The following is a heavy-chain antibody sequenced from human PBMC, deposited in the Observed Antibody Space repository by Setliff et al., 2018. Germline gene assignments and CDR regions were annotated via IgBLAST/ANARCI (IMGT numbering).Heavy chain of an antibody. CDR3: AREQWLDPPGYYYMDV. CDR2: ISYIGNT. D-gene: IGHD6-19*01. V-gene: IGHV4-61*01. CDR1: GASVRSGPYY. J-gene: IGHJ6*03. Sequence: SETLSLTCTVSGASVRSGPYYWSWIRQPPGKGLEWIGFISYIGNTNYNPSLKSRVTISMDTSKNQFSLKVSSVTAADTAVYYCAREQWLDPPGYYYMDVWAKGTTVTVSS.